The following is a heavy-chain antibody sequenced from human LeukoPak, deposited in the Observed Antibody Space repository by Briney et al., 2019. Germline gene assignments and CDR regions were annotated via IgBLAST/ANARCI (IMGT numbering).Heavy chain of an antibody. Sequence: PGGSLRLSCAASGFTFSNYWMSWVRQAPGKGLEWVSKIKKGGSEKYYVDSVKGRFTISRDNAKNTGYLEMSGLLASETAVEGCVRVFDGHSSGRRIYYYYMDVWGKGTTVTDSS. CDR1: GFTFSNYW. CDR2: IKKGGSEK. V-gene: IGHV3-7*01. D-gene: IGHD6-19*01. CDR3: VRVFDGHSSGRRIYYYYMDV. J-gene: IGHJ6*03.